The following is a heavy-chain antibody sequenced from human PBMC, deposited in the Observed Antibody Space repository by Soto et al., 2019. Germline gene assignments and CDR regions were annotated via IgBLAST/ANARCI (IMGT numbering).Heavy chain of an antibody. CDR2: IETDGTTQ. CDR1: GFTFAKYW. J-gene: IGHJ1*01. Sequence: EEQLVESGGGLVQPGGSLRLSCVVSGFTFAKYWMHWVRQAPGKGLVWVARIETDGTTQTYADSVEGRFTISRDTAKNTLHLHMNSLRAEDTAVYYCGRQAALWEKVDFRGHGTPVTVSP. V-gene: IGHV3-74*02. D-gene: IGHD3-10*01. CDR3: GRQAALWEKVDF.